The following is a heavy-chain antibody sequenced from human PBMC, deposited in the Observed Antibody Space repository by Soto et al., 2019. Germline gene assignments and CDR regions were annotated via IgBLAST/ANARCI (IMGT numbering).Heavy chain of an antibody. CDR2: INSDGSST. D-gene: IGHD2-15*01. Sequence: EVQLVESGGGLVQPGGSLRLSCAASGFTFSSYWMHWVRQTPGKGLVWVSRINSDGSSTSYTDSVKGRFTISRDNAKNTLYLQMNRLRAEDTAGYYCASWVAAAARRPYFDSWGQGSLVTVSS. CDR1: GFTFSSYW. CDR3: ASWVAAAARRPYFDS. V-gene: IGHV3-74*01. J-gene: IGHJ4*02.